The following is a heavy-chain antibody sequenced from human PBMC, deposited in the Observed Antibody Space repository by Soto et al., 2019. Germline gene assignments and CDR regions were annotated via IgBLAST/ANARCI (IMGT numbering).Heavy chain of an antibody. CDR1: GGSIRSNY. Sequence: QVPLQESGPGLVKPSDTLSLTCTVSGGSIRSNYWSWIRQPPGKGLEWIGYSYYSGSTNYNPSLKSRVAISGDTSKIQFFLKVSSVTAADTAVYYGESSGGSPNWGYAFDIWGQGTMVTVSS. CDR2: SYYSGST. CDR3: ESSGGSPNWGYAFDI. J-gene: IGHJ3*02. V-gene: IGHV4-59*08. D-gene: IGHD2-15*01.